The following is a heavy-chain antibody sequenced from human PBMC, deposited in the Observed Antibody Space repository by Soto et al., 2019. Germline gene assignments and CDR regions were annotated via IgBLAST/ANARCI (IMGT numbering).Heavy chain of an antibody. V-gene: IGHV3-23*01. Sequence: GGSLRLSCAASGFSFGDSAMSWVRQAPGKGLEWVSAISGSGGGTYYADSVKGRFTISRDNSKNTLYLQMNSLRAEDTAIYYCAKDREWLVSPAINHWFDPWGQGTLVTVS. CDR2: ISGSGGGT. CDR1: GFSFGDSA. CDR3: AKDREWLVSPAINHWFDP. D-gene: IGHD6-19*01. J-gene: IGHJ5*02.